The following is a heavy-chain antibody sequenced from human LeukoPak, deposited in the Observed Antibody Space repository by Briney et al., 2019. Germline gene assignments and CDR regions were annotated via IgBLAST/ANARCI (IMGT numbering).Heavy chain of an antibody. V-gene: IGHV5-51*01. CDR3: ARLLAAAGTDAFDI. Sequence: GESLKISCKGSGYSFTSYWIGWVRQMPGKGLEWMGIIYPSDSDTRYSPSFQGQVTISADKSISTASLQWSSLKASDSAMYYCARLLAAAGTDAFDIWGQGTMVTVSS. D-gene: IGHD6-13*01. J-gene: IGHJ3*02. CDR1: GYSFTSYW. CDR2: IYPSDSDT.